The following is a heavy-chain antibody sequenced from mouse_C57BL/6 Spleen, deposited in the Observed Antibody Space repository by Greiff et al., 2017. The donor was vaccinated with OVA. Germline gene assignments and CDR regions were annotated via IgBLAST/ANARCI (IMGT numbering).Heavy chain of an antibody. J-gene: IGHJ2*01. Sequence: VQLQQPGAELVMPGASVKLSCKASGYTFTSYWMHWVKQRPRQGLEWIGEIDPSDSYTNYNQKFKGKSTLTVDKSSSTAYMQLSSLTSEDSAVYYCARGPYYGSSFYYFDYWGQGTTLTVSS. CDR3: ARGPYYGSSFYYFDY. V-gene: IGHV1-69*01. CDR1: GYTFTSYW. CDR2: IDPSDSYT. D-gene: IGHD1-1*01.